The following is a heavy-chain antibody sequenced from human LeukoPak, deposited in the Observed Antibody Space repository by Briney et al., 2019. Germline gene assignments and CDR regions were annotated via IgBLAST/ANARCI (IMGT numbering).Heavy chain of an antibody. CDR2: ISSSGSTI. J-gene: IGHJ6*04. V-gene: IGHV3-48*03. CDR3: AELGITMIGGV. CDR1: GFPFISYT. D-gene: IGHD3-10*02. Sequence: GGPLRPSCPALGFPFISYTINGVGPAPGRGWDWVSYISSSGSTIYYADSVKGRFTISRDNAKNSLYLQMNSLRAEDTAVYYCAELGITMIGGVWGKGTTVTISS.